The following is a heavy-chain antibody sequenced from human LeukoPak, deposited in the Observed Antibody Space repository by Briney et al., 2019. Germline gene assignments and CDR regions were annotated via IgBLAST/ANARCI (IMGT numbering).Heavy chain of an antibody. CDR3: ARVPTVTFFDY. CDR1: GVSFSGYY. Sequence: PSETLSLTCAVYGVSFSGYYWSWIRQPPGKGLEWIGEINHSGSTNYNPSLKSRVTISVDTSKNQFSLKLSSVTAADTAVYYCARVPTVTFFDYWGQGTPVTISS. V-gene: IGHV4-34*01. J-gene: IGHJ4*02. D-gene: IGHD4-17*01. CDR2: INHSGST.